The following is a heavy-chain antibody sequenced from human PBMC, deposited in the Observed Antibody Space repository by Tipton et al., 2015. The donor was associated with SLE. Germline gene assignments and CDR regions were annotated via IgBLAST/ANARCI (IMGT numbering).Heavy chain of an antibody. CDR1: GGSISRHY. J-gene: IGHJ4*02. CDR3: ARGGGSPSY. D-gene: IGHD2-15*01. V-gene: IGHV4-59*11. Sequence: TLSLTCTVSGGSISRHYWSWIRQPPGKELEWIGYIYYSGSTYYNPSLKSRVTISVDTSKNQFSLKLTSVTAADTAVYYCARGGGSPSYWGQGTLVTVSS. CDR2: IYYSGST.